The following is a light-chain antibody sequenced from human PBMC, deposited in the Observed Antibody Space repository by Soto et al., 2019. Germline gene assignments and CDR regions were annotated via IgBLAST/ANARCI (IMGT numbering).Light chain of an antibody. J-gene: IGLJ3*02. V-gene: IGLV1-47*01. Sequence: QSLLTQPPSASGTPGQRVTISCSESSSSIGSNYIYWYQQLPGTAPKLLIYRDSQRPSGVPDRFSGSKSGTSASLAISGLRSEDEVDYYCAAWDDSLRGWVFGGGTKLTVL. CDR1: SSSIGSNY. CDR3: AAWDDSLRGWV. CDR2: RDS.